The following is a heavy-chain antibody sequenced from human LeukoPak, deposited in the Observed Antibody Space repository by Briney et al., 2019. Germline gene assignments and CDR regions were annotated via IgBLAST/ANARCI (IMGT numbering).Heavy chain of an antibody. CDR2: ISGSNSYV. CDR3: ARDQFPEMAPFDY. J-gene: IGHJ4*02. D-gene: IGHD5-24*01. CDR1: GFTFNSYS. V-gene: IGHV3-21*04. Sequence: GGSLRLSCAASGFTFNSYSMNWVRQAPGKGLEWVSSISGSNSYVYYADSMKGRFTISRDNAKNSLYLQMNSLRAEDTALYYCARDQFPEMAPFDYWGQGTLVTVSS.